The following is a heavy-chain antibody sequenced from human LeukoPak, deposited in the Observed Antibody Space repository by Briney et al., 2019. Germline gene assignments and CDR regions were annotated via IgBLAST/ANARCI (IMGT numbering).Heavy chain of an antibody. J-gene: IGHJ4*02. CDR3: ARGLCGGDCYDY. CDR1: GLTFSDYH. D-gene: IGHD2-21*01. V-gene: IGHV3-21*01. Sequence: GGSLRLSCVASGLTFSDYHINWVRQAPGKGLEWVSSISSSSTHIYYADSVRGRFTISRDDAKNSLYLQMNSLRAEDTALYYCARGLCGGDCYDYWGQGTLVTVSS. CDR2: ISSSSTHI.